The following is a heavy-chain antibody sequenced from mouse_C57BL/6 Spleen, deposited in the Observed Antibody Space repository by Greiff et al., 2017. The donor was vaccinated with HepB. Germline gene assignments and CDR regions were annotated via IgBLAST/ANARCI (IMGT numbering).Heavy chain of an antibody. V-gene: IGHV1-53*01. J-gene: IGHJ4*01. CDR3: ARGGVTTAGDY. D-gene: IGHD2-2*01. CDR2: INPSNGGT. CDR1: GYTFTSYW. Sequence: VKLQESGTELVKPGASVKLSCKASGYTFTSYWMHWVKQRPGQGLEWIGNINPSNGGTNYNEKFKSKATLTVDKSSSTAYMQLSSLTSEDSAVYYCARGGVTTAGDYWGQGTSVTVSS.